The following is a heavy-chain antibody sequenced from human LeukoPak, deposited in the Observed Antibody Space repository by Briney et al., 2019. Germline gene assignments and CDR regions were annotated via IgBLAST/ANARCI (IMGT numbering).Heavy chain of an antibody. V-gene: IGHV4-59*08. J-gene: IGHJ3*02. D-gene: IGHD3-10*01. CDR1: GDSISRYY. Sequence: SETLSLTCSVSGDSISRYYWSWIRQPPGKGLEWIGYIYYSGSTNYNLSLKSRVTISVDTSKNQFSLKLSSVTAADTAVYYCASTFYGSGSLSIWGQGTMVTVSS. CDR2: IYYSGST. CDR3: ASTFYGSGSLSI.